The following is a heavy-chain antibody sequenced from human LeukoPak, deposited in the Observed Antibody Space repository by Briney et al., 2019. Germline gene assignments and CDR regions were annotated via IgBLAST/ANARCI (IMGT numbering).Heavy chain of an antibody. D-gene: IGHD6-19*01. CDR3: ARVRLQQWLYDGFDI. V-gene: IGHV3-30*03. Sequence: GGSLRLSCAASGFTFSSYWMSWVRQPPGEGLEWVAVISYDGSNIYNADSVKGRFTISRDNSKNTLYLQMNSLRPEDTAVYYCARVRLQQWLYDGFDIWGQGTLVTVSS. CDR1: GFTFSSYW. CDR2: ISYDGSNI. J-gene: IGHJ3*02.